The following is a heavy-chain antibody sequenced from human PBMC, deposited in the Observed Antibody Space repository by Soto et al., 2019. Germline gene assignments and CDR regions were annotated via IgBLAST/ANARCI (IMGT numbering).Heavy chain of an antibody. D-gene: IGHD2-8*02. CDR1: GYTFTSYD. CDR3: ARNPANTGYFEY. CDR2: MNPNTGNT. Sequence: QVQLVQSGAEVKKPGASVKVSCKASGYTFTSYDINWVRQAPGQGLEWMGWMNPNTGNTGYAQKFQGRFILTRDTYISTDYMELSSLTSEDTAEYYCARNPANTGYFEYWGQGTLVTVSS. V-gene: IGHV1-8*01. J-gene: IGHJ4*02.